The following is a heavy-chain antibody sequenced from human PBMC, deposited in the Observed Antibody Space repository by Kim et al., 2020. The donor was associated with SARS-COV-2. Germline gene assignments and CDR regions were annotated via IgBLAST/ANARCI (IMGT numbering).Heavy chain of an antibody. J-gene: IGHJ5*02. V-gene: IGHV7-4-1*02. CDR2: NP. Sequence: NPTYAQGFTGRFVFSLDTSVSTAYLQISSLKAEDTAVYYCAREAGRSFDPWGQGTLVTVSS. CDR3: AREAGRSFDP.